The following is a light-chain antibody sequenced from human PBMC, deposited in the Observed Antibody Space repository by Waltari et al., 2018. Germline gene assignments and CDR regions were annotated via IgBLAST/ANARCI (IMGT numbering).Light chain of an antibody. Sequence: QAGLTQPPSVSQGLRQTAPPPCPGTSDKVCYQGPAWLQQHQGQPPILLFYSNNDRPSGIVERFSASTSGNTASLTITGLRPEDEADYYCSAWDNGLVVVVFGGGTKLTVL. J-gene: IGLJ3*02. V-gene: IGLV10-54*04. CDR2: SNN. CDR3: SAWDNGLVVVV. CDR1: SDKVCYQG.